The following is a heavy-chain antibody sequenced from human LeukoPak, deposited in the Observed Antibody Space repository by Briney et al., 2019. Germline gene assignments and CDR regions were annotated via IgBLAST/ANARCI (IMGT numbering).Heavy chain of an antibody. J-gene: IGHJ4*02. CDR3: ARDPTPVGGDY. V-gene: IGHV4-59*12. Sequence: SETLSLTCTVSGGSISSYYWSWIRQPPGKGLEWIGYIYYSGSTNYNPSLKSRVTMSVDTSKNQFSLKLSSVTAADTAVYYCARDPTPVGGDYWGQGTLVTVSS. CDR1: GGSISSYY. CDR2: IYYSGST. D-gene: IGHD3-16*01.